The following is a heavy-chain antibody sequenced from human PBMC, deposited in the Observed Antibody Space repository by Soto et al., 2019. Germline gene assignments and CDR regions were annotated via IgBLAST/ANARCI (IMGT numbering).Heavy chain of an antibody. Sequence: ASVKVSCKASGGTFSSYAISWVRQAPGQGLEWMGGIIPIFGTANYAQKFQGRVTITADESTSTAYMELSSLRSEDTAVYYCASPRERSSGPSLYYYGMDVWGQGTTVTISS. CDR3: ASPRERSSGPSLYYYGMDV. J-gene: IGHJ6*02. CDR2: IIPIFGTA. V-gene: IGHV1-69*13. D-gene: IGHD6-6*01. CDR1: GGTFSSYA.